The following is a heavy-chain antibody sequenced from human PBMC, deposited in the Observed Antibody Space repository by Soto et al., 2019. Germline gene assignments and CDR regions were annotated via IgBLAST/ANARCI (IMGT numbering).Heavy chain of an antibody. D-gene: IGHD2-21*02. Sequence: EVQLLESGGGLVQPGGSLRLSCAASGFTFGNFGMNWVRQAPGKGLEWVSGISGGGGSTYYADSVKGRFTISRDPSKNTIFLEMNSLRAEDKAVYYCAKGFIVVVTVIRPDDAFDVWGQGTLVTVSS. V-gene: IGHV3-23*01. J-gene: IGHJ3*01. CDR1: GFTFGNFG. CDR3: AKGFIVVVTVIRPDDAFDV. CDR2: ISGGGGST.